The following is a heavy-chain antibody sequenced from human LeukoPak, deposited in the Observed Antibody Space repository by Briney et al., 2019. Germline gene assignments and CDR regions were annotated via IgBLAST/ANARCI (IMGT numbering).Heavy chain of an antibody. J-gene: IGHJ3*02. Sequence: GGSLRLSCAASGFTFSSYAMHWVRQAPGKGLEWVAVISYDGSNKYYADSVKGRFTISRDNSKNTLYLQMDSLRAEDTAVYYCARTDYGVRAFDIWGQGTMVTVSS. CDR2: ISYDGSNK. V-gene: IGHV3-30-3*01. CDR1: GFTFSSYA. D-gene: IGHD4-17*01. CDR3: ARTDYGVRAFDI.